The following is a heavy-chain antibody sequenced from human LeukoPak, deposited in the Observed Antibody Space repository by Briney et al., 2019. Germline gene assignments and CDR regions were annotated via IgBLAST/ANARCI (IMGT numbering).Heavy chain of an antibody. CDR3: ARDPVRGALDGFDI. Sequence: GGSLRLSCAASGFTFSSYSMNWVRQAPGKGLEWVSSISSTGTYMYYADSVKGRFTISRDNAENSLYLQMNSLRAEDTAVYYCARDPVRGALDGFDIWGQGTMVTVSS. V-gene: IGHV3-21*01. CDR1: GFTFSSYS. D-gene: IGHD3-10*01. J-gene: IGHJ3*02. CDR2: ISSTGTYM.